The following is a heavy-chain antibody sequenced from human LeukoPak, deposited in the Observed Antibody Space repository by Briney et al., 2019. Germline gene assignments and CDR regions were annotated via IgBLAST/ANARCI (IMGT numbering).Heavy chain of an antibody. D-gene: IGHD5-18*01. CDR1: GHAFSSYT. CDR3: ARARGSGYSYGLYDY. CDR2: IIPTLGTS. V-gene: IGHV1-69*13. Sequence: ASVKVSCKASGHAFSSYTISWVRQAPGKGLEWMGGIIPTLGTSNYAQRFQGRVTITADESTSTAYMELSSPRSEDTAVYYCARARGSGYSYGLYDYWGQGTLVTVSS. J-gene: IGHJ4*02.